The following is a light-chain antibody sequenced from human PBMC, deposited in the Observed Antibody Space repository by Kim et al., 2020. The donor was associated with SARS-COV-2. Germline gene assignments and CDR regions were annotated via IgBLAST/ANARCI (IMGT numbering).Light chain of an antibody. Sequence: SITISCTGTSSDVGGYNYVSWYQQHPGKAPKLMIYDVSNRPSGVSNRFSGSKSGNTASLTISGLQAEDEADYYCSSYTSSSTLLYVFGTGTQLTVL. V-gene: IGLV2-14*03. CDR1: SSDVGGYNY. J-gene: IGLJ1*01. CDR3: SSYTSSSTLLYV. CDR2: DVS.